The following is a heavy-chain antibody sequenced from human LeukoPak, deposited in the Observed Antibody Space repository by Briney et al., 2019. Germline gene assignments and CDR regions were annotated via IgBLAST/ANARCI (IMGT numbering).Heavy chain of an antibody. J-gene: IGHJ3*02. CDR1: GGSISSGDYY. CDR3: ARLPFWSGYHFDI. CDR2: IYYSGST. Sequence: PSQTLSLTCTVSGGSISSGDYYWSWIRQPPGKGLEWIGYIYYSGSTYINPSLKSRVTISVDTSQNQFSLKLSSVTAADTAVYYCARLPFWSGYHFDIWGQGTMVTVSS. V-gene: IGHV4-30-4*01. D-gene: IGHD3-3*01.